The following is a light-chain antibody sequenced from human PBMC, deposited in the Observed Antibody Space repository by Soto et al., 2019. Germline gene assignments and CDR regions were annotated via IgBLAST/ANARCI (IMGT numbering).Light chain of an antibody. V-gene: IGLV8-61*01. CDR1: SGSVSTSYF. J-gene: IGLJ3*02. CDR3: VLYLGSGFSV. CDR2: NTN. Sequence: QTVVTQEPSFSVSPGRTVTLTCGLSSGSVSTSYFPTWYQQTPGQPPRTLIYNTNIRSSGVPDRFSGSILGNKAALTITGAQADDESDYYCVLYLGSGFSVFGGGTKVTVL.